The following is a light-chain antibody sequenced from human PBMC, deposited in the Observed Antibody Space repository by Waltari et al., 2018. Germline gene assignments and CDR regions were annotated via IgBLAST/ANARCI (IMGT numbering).Light chain of an antibody. CDR2: DSS. V-gene: IGKV3-11*01. CDR1: QSVDNF. CDR3: QQRSGWPPT. J-gene: IGKJ4*01. Sequence: EIVLTQSTAPLSLSPGERATLYRRASQSVDNFLAWYQQTPGQAPRLLIYDSSNRATDIPARFSGSGSGTDFTLTISSLEPEDFAVYYCQQRSGWPPTFGGGTKVDI.